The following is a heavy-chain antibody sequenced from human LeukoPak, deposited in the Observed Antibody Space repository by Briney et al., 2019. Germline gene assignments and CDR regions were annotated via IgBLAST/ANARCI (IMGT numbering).Heavy chain of an antibody. J-gene: IGHJ4*02. CDR3: ARGRASIAARPDDY. V-gene: IGHV3-11*04. D-gene: IGHD6-6*01. CDR2: ISSSGSTI. Sequence: PGGSLRLSCAASGFTFSDYYMSWIRQAPGKGLEWVSYISSSGSTIYYADSVKGRFTISRDNSKNTLYLQMNSLRAEDTAVYYCARGRASIAARPDDYWGQGTLVTVSS. CDR1: GFTFSDYY.